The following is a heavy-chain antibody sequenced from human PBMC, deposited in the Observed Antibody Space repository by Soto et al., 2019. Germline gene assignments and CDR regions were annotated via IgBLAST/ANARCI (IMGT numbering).Heavy chain of an antibody. CDR2: ISGSGGTT. D-gene: IGHD3-10*01. CDR1: GFTFGAHA. V-gene: IGHV3-23*01. Sequence: GSLMVSSAASGFTFGAHARSLVRQAPGKGLEWVSVISGSGGTTYYEDSVKGRFTISRDNAKNTLYLQMNSLGAEDTAVYYCAKGLLIMVRKVIIPPQYYYGMDVWGQGTTVTVSS. CDR3: AKGLLIMVRKVIIPPQYYYGMDV. J-gene: IGHJ6*02.